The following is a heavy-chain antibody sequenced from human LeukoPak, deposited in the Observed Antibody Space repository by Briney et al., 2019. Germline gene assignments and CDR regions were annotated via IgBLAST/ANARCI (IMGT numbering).Heavy chain of an antibody. Sequence: ASVKVSCKASGYTFTGYYMHWVRQAPGQGLEWMGWMNPNSGNTGYAQKFQGRVTMTRNTSISTAYMELSSLRSEDTAVYYCARMTGRTPYYYYGMDVWGQGTTVTVSS. CDR2: MNPNSGNT. CDR1: GYTFTGYY. V-gene: IGHV1-8*02. J-gene: IGHJ6*02. CDR3: ARMTGRTPYYYYGMDV. D-gene: IGHD3-9*01.